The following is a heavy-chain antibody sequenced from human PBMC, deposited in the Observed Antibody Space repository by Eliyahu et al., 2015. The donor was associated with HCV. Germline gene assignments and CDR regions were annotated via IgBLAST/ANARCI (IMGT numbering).Heavy chain of an antibody. Sequence: GVVQPGRSXRLSCAASGFTFSSYGMHWVRQAPGKGLEWVAVXSYDGSNKYYADSVKGRFTISRDNSKNTLYLQMNSLRAEDTAVYYCAKERRGGSGSYYPDYWGQGTLVTVSS. V-gene: IGHV3-30*18. J-gene: IGHJ4*02. CDR1: GFTFSSYG. CDR2: XSYDGSNK. D-gene: IGHD3-10*01. CDR3: AKERRGGSGSYYPDY.